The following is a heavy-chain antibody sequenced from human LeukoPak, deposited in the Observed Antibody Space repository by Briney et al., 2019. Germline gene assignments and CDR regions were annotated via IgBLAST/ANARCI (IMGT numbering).Heavy chain of an antibody. CDR1: GGSISSYY. CDR3: ARAYKGSGSYSFDY. D-gene: IGHD3-10*01. Sequence: SETLSLTCTVSGGSISSYYWSWIRQPPGKGLEWIGYIYYSGSTNYNPSLKSRVTISVDTSKNQFSLKLSSVTAADTAVYYCARAYKGSGSYSFDYWGQGTLVTVSS. CDR2: IYYSGST. J-gene: IGHJ4*02. V-gene: IGHV4-59*08.